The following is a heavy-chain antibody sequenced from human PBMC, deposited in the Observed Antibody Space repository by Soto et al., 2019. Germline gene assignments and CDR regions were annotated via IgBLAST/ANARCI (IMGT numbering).Heavy chain of an antibody. J-gene: IGHJ6*04. CDR1: GGSISSDTSY. CDR3: ARRSGSNWYYYYYGMDV. CDR2: IHYSGTT. Sequence: PSETLSLTCTVSGGSISSDTSYWGWIRQPPGKGLEWIGSIHYSGTTYYNPSLKSRVTISVDTSKNQFSLKLSSVTAADTAVYFCARRSGSNWYYYYYGMDVWGKGTPVTVSS. D-gene: IGHD6-13*01. V-gene: IGHV4-39*01.